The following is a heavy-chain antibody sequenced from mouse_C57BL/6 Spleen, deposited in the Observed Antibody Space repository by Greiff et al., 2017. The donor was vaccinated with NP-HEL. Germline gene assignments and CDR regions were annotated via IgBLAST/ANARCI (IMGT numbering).Heavy chain of an antibody. CDR2: ISSGGSYT. CDR3: ARQGDYGSSYGYFDV. CDR1: GFTFSSYG. J-gene: IGHJ1*03. V-gene: IGHV5-6*01. D-gene: IGHD1-1*01. Sequence: EVQLVESGGDLVKPGGSLKLSCAASGFTFSSYGMSWVRQTPDKRLEWVATISSGGSYTYYPDSVKGRFTISRDNAKNTLYLQMSSLKSEDTAMYYCARQGDYGSSYGYFDVWGTGTTVTVSS.